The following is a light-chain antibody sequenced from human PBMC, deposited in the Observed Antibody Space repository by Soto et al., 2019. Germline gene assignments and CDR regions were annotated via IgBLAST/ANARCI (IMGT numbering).Light chain of an antibody. CDR3: SSYATSSFVV. Sequence: QSALTQPASVSGSPGQSITISCTGSNSDVGGYNYVSWYQQHPGKAPKLMIFDVSNRPSWVSNRFSGSKSGNTASLTISGLQAEDEAENYCSSYATSSFVVFGGGTKLTVL. CDR2: DVS. J-gene: IGLJ2*01. V-gene: IGLV2-14*03. CDR1: NSDVGGYNY.